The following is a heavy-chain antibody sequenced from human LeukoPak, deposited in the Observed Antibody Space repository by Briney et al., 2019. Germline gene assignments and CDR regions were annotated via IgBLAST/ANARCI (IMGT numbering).Heavy chain of an antibody. J-gene: IGHJ4*02. V-gene: IGHV3-48*01. Sequence: GGSLRLSCAASGFTFSSYSMNWVRQAPGKGPEWVSYISSSSSAIYYADSVKGRFTISRDNAKNSLYLQMKSLRAEDMAVYYCARVKGRVPVAIDYWGQGTLVTVSS. CDR3: ARVKGRVPVAIDY. CDR2: ISSSSSAI. D-gene: IGHD2-2*02. CDR1: GFTFSSYS.